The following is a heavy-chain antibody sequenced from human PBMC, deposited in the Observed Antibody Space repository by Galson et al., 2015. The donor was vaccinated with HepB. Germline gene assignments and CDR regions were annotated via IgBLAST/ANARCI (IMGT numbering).Heavy chain of an antibody. CDR3: ARARQGWYFDL. CDR2: IRGSGGGT. J-gene: IGHJ2*01. V-gene: IGHV3-23*01. Sequence: SLRLSCAASGFTFSSYAMSWVRQAPGKGLEWVSTIRGSGGGTYYADSVKGRFTISGDNSKNTLYLQMNSLRAEDTAVYYCARARQGWYFDLWGRGTLVTVSS. CDR1: GFTFSSYA.